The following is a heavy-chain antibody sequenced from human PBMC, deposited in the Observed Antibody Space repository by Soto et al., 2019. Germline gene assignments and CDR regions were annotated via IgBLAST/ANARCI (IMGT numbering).Heavy chain of an antibody. CDR3: ARGAAAAGTDWFDA. Sequence: GGSLRFSCAASGFTFTSYAMSWVCQAQGKGLEWVSGVNTPGGNTYYADSVKGRFTISRDNSKNIVYLQMNSLRAEDTAVYYCARGAAAAGTDWFDAWGQGTPVTVSS. CDR2: VNTPGGNT. D-gene: IGHD6-13*01. V-gene: IGHV3-23*01. CDR1: GFTFTSYA. J-gene: IGHJ5*02.